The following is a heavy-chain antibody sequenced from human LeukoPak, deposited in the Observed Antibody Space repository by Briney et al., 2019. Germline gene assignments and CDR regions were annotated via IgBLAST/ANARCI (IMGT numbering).Heavy chain of an antibody. D-gene: IGHD4-17*01. CDR1: GGSFSGYY. V-gene: IGHV4-34*01. Sequence: SETLSLTCAVYGGSFSGYYWSWIRQPPGKGLEWIGEINHSGSTKYNPSLKSRVSISVDTSKNQFSLKLSSVTAADTAVYYCARSPQGTATTANWLDPWGQGTLVTVSS. J-gene: IGHJ5*02. CDR3: ARSPQGTATTANWLDP. CDR2: INHSGST.